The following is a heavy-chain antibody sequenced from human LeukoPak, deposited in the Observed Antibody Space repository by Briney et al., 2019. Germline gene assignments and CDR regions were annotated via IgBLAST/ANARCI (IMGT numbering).Heavy chain of an antibody. V-gene: IGHV1-18*01. D-gene: IGHD3-3*01. CDR3: ARGPPSTISGVVYRDY. Sequence: ASVKVSCKASGYTFTSYGISWVRQAPGQGLEWMGWISAYNGNTNYAQKLQGRVTMTRDTSTSTVYMELSSLRSEDTAVYYCARGPPSTISGVVYRDYWGQGTLVTASS. J-gene: IGHJ4*02. CDR2: ISAYNGNT. CDR1: GYTFTSYG.